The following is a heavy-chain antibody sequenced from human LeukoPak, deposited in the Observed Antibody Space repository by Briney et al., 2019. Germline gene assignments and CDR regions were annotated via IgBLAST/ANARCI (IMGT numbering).Heavy chain of an antibody. D-gene: IGHD5-12*01. Sequence: SETLSLTCAVSGDPLTSYYWTWIRQPPGKGLEWIGFIYYRGSNNYTPSLESRVTISIDTSMNRFSLKLSSVTAADTAVYYCARDRYSGYDGFGAFDIWGQGTMVTVSS. CDR3: ARDRYSGYDGFGAFDI. CDR2: IYYRGSN. V-gene: IGHV4-59*01. J-gene: IGHJ3*02. CDR1: GDPLTSYY.